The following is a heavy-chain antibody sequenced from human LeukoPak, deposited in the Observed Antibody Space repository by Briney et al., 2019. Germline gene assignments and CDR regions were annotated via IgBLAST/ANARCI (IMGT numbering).Heavy chain of an antibody. Sequence: KFQGRVTITWDTSASTAYMELSSLRSEDTAVYYCARGRYSGSYWIFYWGQGTLVTVSS. V-gene: IGHV1-3*01. J-gene: IGHJ4*02. CDR3: ARGRYSGSYWIFY. D-gene: IGHD1-26*01.